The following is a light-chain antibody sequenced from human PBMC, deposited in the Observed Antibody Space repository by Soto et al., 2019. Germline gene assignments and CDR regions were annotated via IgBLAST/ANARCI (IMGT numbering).Light chain of an antibody. CDR3: QQYNNWPPGT. CDR1: QSVSSN. V-gene: IGKV3-15*01. J-gene: IGKJ1*01. Sequence: EIVMTQSPATLSVSPGERATLSCRASQSVSSNLAWYQQKPGQAPRLLIYGASTRATGIPARFSGSGSGTEFHLTISSLQSEDFAVYYCQQYNNWPPGTFGQGTKVELK. CDR2: GAS.